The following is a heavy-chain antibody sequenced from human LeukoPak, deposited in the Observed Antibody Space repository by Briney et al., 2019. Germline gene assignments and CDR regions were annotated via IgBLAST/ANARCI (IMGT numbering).Heavy chain of an antibody. CDR2: ISAYNGNT. V-gene: IGHV1-18*01. CDR3: ATKGEQDYYDSSGYYPDAFDI. Sequence: ASVKVSCKASGYTFTSYGISWVRQAPGQGLEWMGWISAYNGNTNYAQKLQGRVTMTTDTSTSTAYMELSSLRSDDTAVYYCATKGEQDYYDSSGYYPDAFDIWGQGTMVTVSS. D-gene: IGHD3-22*01. CDR1: GYTFTSYG. J-gene: IGHJ3*02.